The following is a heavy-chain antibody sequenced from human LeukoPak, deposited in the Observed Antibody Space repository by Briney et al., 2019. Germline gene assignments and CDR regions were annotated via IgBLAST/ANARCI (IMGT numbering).Heavy chain of an antibody. J-gene: IGHJ4*02. CDR2: ISSSGSTI. V-gene: IGHV3-11*01. D-gene: IGHD1-26*01. CDR3: VRDRGTYRPIDY. Sequence: GGSLRLSCAASGFTFSDYYMSWIRQAPGKGLEWVSYISSSGSTIYYADSVKGRFTISRDNAKNSLYLQMNSLRAEDTAIYYCVRDRGTYRPIDYWGQGTLVTVFS. CDR1: GFTFSDYY.